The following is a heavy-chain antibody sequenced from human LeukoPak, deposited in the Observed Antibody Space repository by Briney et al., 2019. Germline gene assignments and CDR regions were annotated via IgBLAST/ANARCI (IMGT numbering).Heavy chain of an antibody. CDR3: ARAGLHDSSGYSQDAFDI. J-gene: IGHJ3*02. Sequence: ASVKVSCRASGYTFTSYYMHWVRQAPGQGLEWMGIINPSGGSTSYAQKFQGRVTMTRDMSTSTVYMELSSLRSEDTAVYYCARAGLHDSSGYSQDAFDIWGQGTMVTVSS. V-gene: IGHV1-46*01. CDR2: INPSGGST. D-gene: IGHD3-22*01. CDR1: GYTFTSYY.